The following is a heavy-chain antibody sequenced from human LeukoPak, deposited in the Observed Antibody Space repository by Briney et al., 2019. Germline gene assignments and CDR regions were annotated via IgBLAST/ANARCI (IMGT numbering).Heavy chain of an antibody. Sequence: GWSLRLSCAPSGFTFSTYAMRWVRQAPGKGLEWVSGVSGSGGRTYYEDSLKERFTISRDNSQNTLLLEIKRLGGEEPALYFFAKVPLESHWVDFDYWGQGTLVTVSS. D-gene: IGHD7-27*01. CDR3: AKVPLESHWVDFDY. CDR2: VSGSGGRT. CDR1: GFTFSTYA. J-gene: IGHJ4*02. V-gene: IGHV3-23*01.